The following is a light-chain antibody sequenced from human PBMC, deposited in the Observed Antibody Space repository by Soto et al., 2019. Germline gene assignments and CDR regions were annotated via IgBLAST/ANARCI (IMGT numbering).Light chain of an antibody. CDR2: EVS. J-gene: IGLJ1*01. Sequence: QSALTQPASVSGSPGQSITISCTGTSSDVGGYNYVSWYQQHPGKAPKLMIYEVSNRPSGVSNRFSGSKSGNTASLTISGLQAEDEADYYCNSHTSSSTRPYVFGTGTKLTVL. CDR3: NSHTSSSTRPYV. CDR1: SSDVGGYNY. V-gene: IGLV2-14*01.